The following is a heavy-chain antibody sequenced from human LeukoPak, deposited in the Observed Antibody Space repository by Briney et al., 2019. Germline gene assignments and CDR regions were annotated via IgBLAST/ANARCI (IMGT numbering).Heavy chain of an antibody. CDR3: AGDRGRDCFDY. Sequence: PGGSLRLSCAASGFTFSSYWMSWVRQAPGKGLEWVANIKQDGSEKYYVDSVKGRFTISRDNAKNSLYLQMNSLRAEDTAVYYCAGDRGRDCFDYWGQGTLVTVSS. J-gene: IGHJ4*02. CDR1: GFTFSSYW. CDR2: IKQDGSEK. V-gene: IGHV3-7*01. D-gene: IGHD3-10*01.